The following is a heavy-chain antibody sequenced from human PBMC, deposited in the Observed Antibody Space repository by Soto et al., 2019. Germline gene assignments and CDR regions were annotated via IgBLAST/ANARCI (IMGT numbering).Heavy chain of an antibody. J-gene: IGHJ4*02. D-gene: IGHD3-22*01. CDR1: GYTFTGYY. V-gene: IGHV1-69*04. CDR2: IIPILGIA. Sequence: GASVKVSCKASGYTFTGYYMHWVRQAPGQGLEWMGRIIPILGIANYAQKFQGRVTITADKSTSTAYMELSSLRSEDTAVYYCAGETYYYDSSGPHVDYWGQGTLVTVSS. CDR3: AGETYYYDSSGPHVDY.